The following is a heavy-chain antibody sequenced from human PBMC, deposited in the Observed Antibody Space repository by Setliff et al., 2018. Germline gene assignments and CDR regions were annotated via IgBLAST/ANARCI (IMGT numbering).Heavy chain of an antibody. CDR3: AKNGFGVVALGVNNWFDP. CDR2: ISSSSSTI. CDR1: GFTFSSYS. V-gene: IGHV3-48*01. Sequence: GGSLRLSCAASGFTFSSYSMNWVRQAPGKGLEWVSYISSSSSTIYYADSVKGRFTISRDNSKNTLYLQMNSLRAEDTAVYSCAKNGFGVVALGVNNWFDPWGQGTLVTVSS. D-gene: IGHD3-10*01. J-gene: IGHJ5*02.